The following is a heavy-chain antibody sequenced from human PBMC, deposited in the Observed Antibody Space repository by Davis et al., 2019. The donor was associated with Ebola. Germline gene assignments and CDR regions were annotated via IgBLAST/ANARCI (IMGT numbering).Heavy chain of an antibody. V-gene: IGHV4-34*08. Sequence: GSLRLSCAASGFTFSDYYMSWIRQSPGKGLEWMGEISHHGIASYNPSLRSRVTLSVDKSKNQFSLTMISLTAADTAVYYCAGLLLGATATAYWGQGTLVTVSS. D-gene: IGHD2-21*02. CDR3: AGLLLGATATAY. CDR1: GFTFSDYY. CDR2: ISHHGIA. J-gene: IGHJ4*02.